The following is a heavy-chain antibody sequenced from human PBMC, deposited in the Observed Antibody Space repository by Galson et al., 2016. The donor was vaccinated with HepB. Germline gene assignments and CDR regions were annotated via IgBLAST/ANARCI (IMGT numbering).Heavy chain of an antibody. CDR1: GFTFSSYG. D-gene: IGHD2-2*01. J-gene: IGHJ6*02. V-gene: IGHV3-33*01. CDR2: IWYDGSDK. Sequence: SLRLSCAASGFTFSSYGMHWVRQAPGKGLEWVAIIWYDGSDKYYADSVKGRFTISRDNSKNTLYLQMNSVRAEDTAVYYCARDPQYQLTNYYYYGMDVWGQGTTVTV. CDR3: ARDPQYQLTNYYYYGMDV.